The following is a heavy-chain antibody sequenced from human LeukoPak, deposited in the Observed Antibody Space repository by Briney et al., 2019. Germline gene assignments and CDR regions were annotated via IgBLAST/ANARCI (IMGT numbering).Heavy chain of an antibody. J-gene: IGHJ4*02. Sequence: PSHTLSLTCTVSGGSISSGSYYWSWIRQPAGKGLEWIGRIYTSGSTNYNPSLKSRVTISVDTSKNQFSLKLSSVTAADTALYYCARADDFWSGYPSCDYWGQGTLVTVSS. D-gene: IGHD3-3*01. CDR3: ARADDFWSGYPSCDY. CDR2: IYTSGST. V-gene: IGHV4-61*02. CDR1: GGSISSGSYY.